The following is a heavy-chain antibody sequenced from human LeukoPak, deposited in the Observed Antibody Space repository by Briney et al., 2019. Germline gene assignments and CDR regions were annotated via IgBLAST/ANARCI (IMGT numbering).Heavy chain of an antibody. Sequence: GGSLRLSCAASGFTVSSNYLSWVRQAPGKGLEWVSVLYSGGTIYYADSVKGRFTISRDSPKNTLYLQMNNLRAEDTAVYYCAGGLPRRGYNYGERALDIWGQGTMVTVSS. D-gene: IGHD5-18*01. J-gene: IGHJ3*02. V-gene: IGHV3-66*01. CDR2: LYSGGTI. CDR1: GFTVSSNY. CDR3: AGGLPRRGYNYGERALDI.